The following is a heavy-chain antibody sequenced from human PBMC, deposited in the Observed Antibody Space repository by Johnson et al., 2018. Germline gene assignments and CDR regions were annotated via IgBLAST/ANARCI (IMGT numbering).Heavy chain of an antibody. J-gene: IGHJ6*02. CDR2: INSDGSTT. V-gene: IGHV3-74*01. CDR3: AREEVGSTSRGNWGLDYYYYFGMDV. Sequence: EVQLVESGGGLVQPGGSLRLSCAASGFTFSSYWMHWVRQAPGKGLVWVSRINSDGSTTSYADSVKGRFTISRDNAKNTLYLQMNSLRAEDTAVYYCAREEVGSTSRGNWGLDYYYYFGMDVWGQGTTVTVSS. D-gene: IGHD2-2*01. CDR1: GFTFSSYW.